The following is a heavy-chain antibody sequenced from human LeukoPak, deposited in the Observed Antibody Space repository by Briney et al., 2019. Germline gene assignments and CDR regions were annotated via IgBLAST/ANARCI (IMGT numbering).Heavy chain of an antibody. J-gene: IGHJ6*03. CDR2: INPDGTST. Sequence: PGGSLRLFCVTSGLSLSSYWMLCARQAPGKGLVGVSDINPDGTSTKYADFVKGRFTMSRDNAKNTLYLQMNGLTADDTALYYCVTAGHYFMDVWGKGTTVTVSS. CDR3: VTAGHYFMDV. CDR1: GLSLSSYW. V-gene: IGHV3-74*01.